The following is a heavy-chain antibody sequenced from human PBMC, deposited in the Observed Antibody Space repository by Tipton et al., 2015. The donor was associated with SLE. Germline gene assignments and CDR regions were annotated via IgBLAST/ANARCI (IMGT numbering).Heavy chain of an antibody. CDR3: SRGRWGLDY. Sequence: SLRLSCIASGFTFGEYAISWVRQAPGKGLEWVGFIRSKAFGETTGFAASVRGRFTISRDDSKSIAYLQMNNLKTEDTAVYFCSRGRWGLDYWGQGTLVTVSS. D-gene: IGHD7-27*01. CDR2: IRSKAFGETT. CDR1: GFTFGEYA. V-gene: IGHV3-49*04. J-gene: IGHJ4*02.